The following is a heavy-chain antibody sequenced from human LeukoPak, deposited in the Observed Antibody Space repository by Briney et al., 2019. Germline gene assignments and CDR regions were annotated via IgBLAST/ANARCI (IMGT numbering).Heavy chain of an antibody. V-gene: IGHV3-49*04. CDR2: IRSKAYGGTT. D-gene: IGHD3-3*01. CDR3: TSGGRFLEWLPETIDY. CDR1: GFTFDDYA. J-gene: IGHJ4*02. Sequence: GGSLRLSCTASGFTFDDYAMSWVRQAPGKGLEWVGFIRSKAYGGTTEYAASVKGRFTISRDDSKSIAYLQMNSLKTEDTAVYYSTSGGRFLEWLPETIDYWGQGTLVTVSS.